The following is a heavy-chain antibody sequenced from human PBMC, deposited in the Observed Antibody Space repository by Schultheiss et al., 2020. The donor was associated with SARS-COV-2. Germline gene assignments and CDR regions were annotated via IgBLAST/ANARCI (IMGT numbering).Heavy chain of an antibody. J-gene: IGHJ4*02. D-gene: IGHD3-16*01. CDR2: IYHSGST. CDR3: ARGDYGDY. CDR1: GGSISSSNW. Sequence: SETLSLTCAVSGGSISSSNWWSWVRQPPGKGLEWIGEIYHSGSTYYNPSLKSLVTISVDTSKNQFSLKLSSVTAADTAVYYCARGDYGDYWGQGTLVTVSS. V-gene: IGHV4-4*02.